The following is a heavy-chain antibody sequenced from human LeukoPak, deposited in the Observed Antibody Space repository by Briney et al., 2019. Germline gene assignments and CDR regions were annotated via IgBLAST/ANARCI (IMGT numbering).Heavy chain of an antibody. V-gene: IGHV1-2*02. J-gene: IGHJ4*02. CDR1: GYTFTGYY. CDR3: ARGSSSVNMLRGVFF. Sequence: GASVKVSCTASGYTFTGYYMHWVRQAPGQGLEWMGWINPNSGGTNYAQKFQGRVTMTRDTSISTAYMELSRLRSDDTAVYYCARGSSSVNMLRGVFFWGQGTLVTVSS. D-gene: IGHD3-10*01. CDR2: INPNSGGT.